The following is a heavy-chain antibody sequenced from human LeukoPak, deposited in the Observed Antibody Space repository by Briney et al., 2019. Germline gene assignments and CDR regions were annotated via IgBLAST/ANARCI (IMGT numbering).Heavy chain of an antibody. CDR3: ATYDSGWYLTY. CDR2: IDRDSTVM. CDR1: GFTFSRNS. D-gene: IGHD6-19*01. V-gene: IGHV3-48*01. J-gene: IGHJ4*02. Sequence: GGSLRLSCAASGFTFSRNSMNWVRQVPGKGLEWVSFIDRDSTVMYYADSLRGRSIISRDNARNSLFLQMNNLRAEDTAVYFCATYDSGWYLTYWGQGTLVTVSS.